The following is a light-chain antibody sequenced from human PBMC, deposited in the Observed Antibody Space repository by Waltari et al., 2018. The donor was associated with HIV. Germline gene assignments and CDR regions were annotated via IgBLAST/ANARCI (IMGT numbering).Light chain of an antibody. J-gene: IGLJ1*01. Sequence: QSVLTQPPSASGTPGQRVTISCSGSSSNIGSSFVYWYQQLPGTAPKLLIFRNNQRPSWGPDRCSGSKSGAPDALAISGLRSEDEADYYGAAWDDSLSGFYVFGPGTKVTVL. CDR2: RNN. CDR1: SSNIGSSF. CDR3: AAWDDSLSGFYV. V-gene: IGLV1-47*01.